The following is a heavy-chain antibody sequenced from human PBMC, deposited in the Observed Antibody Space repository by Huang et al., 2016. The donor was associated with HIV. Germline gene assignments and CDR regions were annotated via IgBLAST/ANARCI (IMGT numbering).Heavy chain of an antibody. V-gene: IGHV3-30*03. CDR2: ISYDEDKK. J-gene: IGHJ4*02. Sequence: QILLIESGGGVVQPGRSLRLSCAASGFTFSSYGMQWVRQAPVKGVEWVAVISYDEDKKYYADAVRGRFTISRDNSKNTLYLQMNSLRIEDTAVYYCARGPIRFLAWLLNFDYWGQGALVTVSS. D-gene: IGHD3-3*01. CDR1: GFTFSSYG. CDR3: ARGPIRFLAWLLNFDY.